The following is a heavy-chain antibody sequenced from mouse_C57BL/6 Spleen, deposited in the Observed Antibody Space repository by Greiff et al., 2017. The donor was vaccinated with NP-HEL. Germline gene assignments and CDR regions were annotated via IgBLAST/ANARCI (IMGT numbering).Heavy chain of an antibody. CDR3: AREGYYYGSRTPWFAY. D-gene: IGHD1-1*01. J-gene: IGHJ3*01. Sequence: QVHVKQSGAELVRPGASVKLSCKASGYTFTDYYINWVKQRPGQGLEWIARIYPGSGNTYYNEKFKGKATLTAEKSSSTAYMQLSSLTSEDSAVYVCAREGYYYGSRTPWFAYWGQGTLVTVSA. CDR1: GYTFTDYY. CDR2: IYPGSGNT. V-gene: IGHV1-76*01.